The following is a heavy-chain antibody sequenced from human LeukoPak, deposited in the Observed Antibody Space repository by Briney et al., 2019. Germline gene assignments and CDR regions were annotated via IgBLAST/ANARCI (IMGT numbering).Heavy chain of an antibody. J-gene: IGHJ6*02. Sequence: ASVKVSCKASNYTFASYGLSWVRQAPGQGLQWVGWISPYDGNTDYAQRFQARVTMSIDKATRTVYMDLKRLRLDDTAVYYCVRIWPPNAVDRGMSYSYFNALDVWGQGTTVIVSS. V-gene: IGHV1-18*01. CDR1: NYTFASYG. D-gene: IGHD1-1*01. CDR3: VRIWPPNAVDRGMSYSYFNALDV. CDR2: ISPYDGNT.